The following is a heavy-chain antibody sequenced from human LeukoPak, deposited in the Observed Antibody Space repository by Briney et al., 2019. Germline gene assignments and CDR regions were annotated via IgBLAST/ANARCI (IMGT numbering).Heavy chain of an antibody. J-gene: IGHJ5*02. D-gene: IGHD6-25*01. V-gene: IGHV4-30-2*06. CDR1: GDSISGSGWH. CDR2: IYHNGGA. CDR3: ARGPVGGAVLATAAGYFDP. Sequence: SESLSLTCTVSGDSISGSGWHWSWLRQSRGKGLEWIGYIYHNGGAYYSPSLNSRVTISIDRFKNQFSLNLRSVSGADTAVYYCARGPVGGAVLATAAGYFDPRGQGYLVTVSS.